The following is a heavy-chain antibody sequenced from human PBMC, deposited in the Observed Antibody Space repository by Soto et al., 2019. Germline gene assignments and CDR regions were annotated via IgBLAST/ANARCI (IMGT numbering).Heavy chain of an antibody. D-gene: IGHD2-15*01. V-gene: IGHV1-69*02. CDR1: GGSFRSYT. CDR3: ARGGCSGGSCYFGSWFDP. CDR2: IIPILGIA. J-gene: IGHJ5*02. Sequence: GTSVKLSCEACGGSFRSYTISWVRQAPRQGLEWMGRIIPILGIANYAQKFQGRVTITADKSTSTAYMELSSLRSEDTAVYYCARGGCSGGSCYFGSWFDPWGQGTLVTVSS.